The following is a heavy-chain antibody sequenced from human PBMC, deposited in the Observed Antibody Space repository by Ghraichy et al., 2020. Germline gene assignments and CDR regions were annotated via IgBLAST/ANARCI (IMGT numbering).Heavy chain of an antibody. J-gene: IGHJ4*02. V-gene: IGHV4-4*02. CDR3: ARWTGTDYYFDY. CDR1: GGSISSSNW. Sequence: SETLSLTCAVSGGSISSSNWWSWVRQPPGKGLEWIGEIYHSGSTNYNPSLKSRVTISVDKSKNQFSLKLSSVTAADTTVYYCARWTGTDYYFDYWGQGTLVTVSS. CDR2: IYHSGST. D-gene: IGHD1-1*01.